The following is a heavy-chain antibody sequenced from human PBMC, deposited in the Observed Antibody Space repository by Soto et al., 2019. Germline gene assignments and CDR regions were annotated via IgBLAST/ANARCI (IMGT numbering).Heavy chain of an antibody. CDR1: GGSISSYY. V-gene: IGHV4-59*08. D-gene: IGHD2-2*01. Sequence: SETLSLTCTVSGGSISSYYWSWIRQPPGKGLEWIGYIYYSGSTNYNPSLKSRVTISVDTSKNQFSLKLSSVTAADTAVYYCARTETIVVVPADIGWFDPWGQGTLVTVSS. CDR2: IYYSGST. CDR3: ARTETIVVVPADIGWFDP. J-gene: IGHJ5*02.